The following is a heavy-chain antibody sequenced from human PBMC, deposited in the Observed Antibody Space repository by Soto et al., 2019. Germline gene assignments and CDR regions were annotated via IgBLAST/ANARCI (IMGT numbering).Heavy chain of an antibody. CDR1: GYTFTCYY. CDR3: ARVTSSSWDYYYYGMDV. D-gene: IGHD6-13*01. J-gene: IGHJ6*02. CDR2: INPSGGST. V-gene: IGHV1-46*01. Sequence: ASVKVSYRGSGYTFTCYYMHWVRQAPGQGLEWMGIINPSGGSTSYAQKFQGRVTMTRDTSTSTVYKELSSPRSEDMAVYYCARVTSSSWDYYYYGMDVWGQGTTVTVSS.